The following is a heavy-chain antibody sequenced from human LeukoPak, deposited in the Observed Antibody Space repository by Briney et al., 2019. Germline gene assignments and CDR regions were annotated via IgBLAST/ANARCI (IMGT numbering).Heavy chain of an antibody. D-gene: IGHD5-18*01. V-gene: IGHV3-21*01. CDR3: ARDGGRYSYGLVRVYYYMDV. Sequence: GGSLRLSFAASGFTFSSYSMNWVRQAPGKGLEWVSSISSSSSYIYYADSVKGRFTISRDNAKNSLYLQMNSLRAEDTAVYYCARDGGRYSYGLVRVYYYMDVWGKGTTVTVSS. CDR1: GFTFSSYS. J-gene: IGHJ6*03. CDR2: ISSSSSYI.